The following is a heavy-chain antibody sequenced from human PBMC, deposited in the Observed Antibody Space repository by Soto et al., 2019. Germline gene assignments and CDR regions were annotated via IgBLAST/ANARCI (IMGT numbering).Heavy chain of an antibody. V-gene: IGHV1-46*01. CDR3: ARVPNYYDSSGYSLPHYGMDV. CDR1: GYTFTSYY. Sequence: ASVKVSCKASGYTFTSYYMHWVRQAPGQGLEWMGIINPSGGSTSYAQKFQGRVTMTRDTSTSTVYMELSSLRSEDTAVYYCARVPNYYDSSGYSLPHYGMDVWGQGTTVTVSS. D-gene: IGHD3-22*01. CDR2: INPSGGST. J-gene: IGHJ6*02.